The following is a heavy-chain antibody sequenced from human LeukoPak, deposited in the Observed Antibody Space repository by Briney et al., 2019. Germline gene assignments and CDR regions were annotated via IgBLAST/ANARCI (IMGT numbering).Heavy chain of an antibody. D-gene: IGHD3-10*01. J-gene: IGHJ4*02. CDR1: SGSFSGYQ. CDR2: INHSGDT. V-gene: IGHV4-34*01. CDR3: ARGRVPGSGSYY. Sequence: SETLSLTCAVYSGSFSGYQWSWIRQPPGRGLEWIGDINHSGDTSYSPSLRSRVTISVDTSKNQFSLKLNSVTAADTAVYYCARGRVPGSGSYYWGQGSLVTVSS.